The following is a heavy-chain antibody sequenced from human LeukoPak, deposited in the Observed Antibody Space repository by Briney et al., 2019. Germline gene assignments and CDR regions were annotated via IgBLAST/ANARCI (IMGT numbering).Heavy chain of an antibody. V-gene: IGHV3-23*01. CDR2: ISGNGGST. Sequence: GGSLRLSCAASGFTVSSNYMSWVRQAPGKGLEWVSAISGNGGSTYYADSVRGRFTISRDNSKNTLYLKMNSLRAEDTAVYYCAKASAMIVVVSKHFDYWGQGTLVTVSS. D-gene: IGHD3-22*01. CDR3: AKASAMIVVVSKHFDY. CDR1: GFTVSSNY. J-gene: IGHJ4*02.